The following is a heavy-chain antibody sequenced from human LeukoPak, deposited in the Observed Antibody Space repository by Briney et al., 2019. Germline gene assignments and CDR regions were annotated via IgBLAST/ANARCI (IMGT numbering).Heavy chain of an antibody. CDR1: GFTFSSYA. J-gene: IGHJ4*02. CDR2: ISYDGNNK. D-gene: IGHD5-12*01. V-gene: IGHV3-30-3*01. Sequence: GGSLRLSCAASGFTFSSYAMHWVRQAPGKGLEWVAVISYDGNNKYYADSVKGRFTISRDNSKNTLYLQMNSLRAEDTAVYYCARGRATTLDYWGQGTLVTVSS. CDR3: ARGRATTLDY.